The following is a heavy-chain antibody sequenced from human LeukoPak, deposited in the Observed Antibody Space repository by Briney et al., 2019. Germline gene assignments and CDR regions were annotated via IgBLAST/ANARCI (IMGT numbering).Heavy chain of an antibody. V-gene: IGHV1-46*01. Sequence: ASVKVSCKASGYTFINYYVHWVRQAPGQGLQWLGMINPSGGSTVYAQMLQGRLTMTTDMSTRTVYMELNSLTSGDTAVYYCARGRTTQSYASSGFYPRDYWGQGTLVTVSS. D-gene: IGHD3-22*01. CDR2: INPSGGST. CDR3: ARGRTTQSYASSGFYPRDY. CDR1: GYTFINYY. J-gene: IGHJ4*02.